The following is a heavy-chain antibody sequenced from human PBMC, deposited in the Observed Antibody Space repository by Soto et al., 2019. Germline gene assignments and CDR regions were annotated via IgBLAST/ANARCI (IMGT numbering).Heavy chain of an antibody. D-gene: IGHD3-22*01. J-gene: IGHJ6*02. CDR3: ARGYYYDSSGSLYGMDV. V-gene: IGHV3-53*01. Sequence: GGSQRLSCAASGFTVSSNDRSWVRQAPGKGLEWVSVVYSGGSTYYADSVKGRFTISRDNSKNTLYLQMNSLRAEDTAVYYCARGYYYDSSGSLYGMDVWGQGTTVTVSS. CDR2: VYSGGST. CDR1: GFTVSSND.